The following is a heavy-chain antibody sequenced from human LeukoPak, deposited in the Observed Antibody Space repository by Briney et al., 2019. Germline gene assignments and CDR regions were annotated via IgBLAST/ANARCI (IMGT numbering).Heavy chain of an antibody. J-gene: IGHJ6*02. D-gene: IGHD4-17*01. Sequence: GGSLRLSCAASGFTFSRYWMSWVRQAPGKGLEWVANIKQDGSAKYYGDSVEGRFTISRDNAKNTLYLQMNSLRAEDTAVYYCARSYGDYPYYYYGMDVWGQGTTVTVSS. V-gene: IGHV3-7*05. CDR1: GFTFSRYW. CDR2: IKQDGSAK. CDR3: ARSYGDYPYYYYGMDV.